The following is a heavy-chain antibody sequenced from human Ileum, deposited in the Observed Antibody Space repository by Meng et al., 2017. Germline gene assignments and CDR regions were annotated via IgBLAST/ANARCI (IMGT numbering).Heavy chain of an antibody. V-gene: IGHV4-4*02. J-gene: IGHJ4*02. CDR3: ARHGGYYQGF. CDR1: SGSITSDTY. D-gene: IGHD4-23*01. Sequence: QVQRQESGPGLGKPSGTLSLTCSVSSGSITSDTYWSWVRLPPGKGLEWIGQISHSGSTFYNPSLKSRVTMSVDKSKSQFSLMLTSVTAADTAVYYCARHGGYYQGFWGQGTLVTVSS. CDR2: ISHSGST.